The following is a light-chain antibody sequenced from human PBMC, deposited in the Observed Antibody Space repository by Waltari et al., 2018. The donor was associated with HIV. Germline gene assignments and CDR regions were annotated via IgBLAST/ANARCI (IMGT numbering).Light chain of an antibody. CDR2: AAS. CDR3: QQANSFPIT. J-gene: IGKJ5*01. CDR1: QGISSW. V-gene: IGKV1D-12*01. Sequence: IQMTQSPSSLSASVVNRVPITCRASQGISSWLAWYQQKPGKHPKLMIYAASSLKSGVPSRFSGSGSGTDFTLTISSLQPEDSATYYCQQANSFPITFGQGTRLEIK.